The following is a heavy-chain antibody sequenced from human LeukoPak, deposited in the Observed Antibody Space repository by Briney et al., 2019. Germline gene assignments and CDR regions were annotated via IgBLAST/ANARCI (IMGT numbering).Heavy chain of an antibody. V-gene: IGHV4-39*07. J-gene: IGHJ5*02. CDR2: IYYSGST. Sequence: SETLSLTCTVSGGSISSSSYYWGWIRQPPGKGLEWIGSIYYSGSTYYNPSLKSRVTISVDTSKNQFSLKLSSVTAADTAVYYCARDRPGIAAAGTVWFDPWGQGTLVTVSS. CDR3: ARDRPGIAAAGTVWFDP. CDR1: GGSISSSSYY. D-gene: IGHD6-13*01.